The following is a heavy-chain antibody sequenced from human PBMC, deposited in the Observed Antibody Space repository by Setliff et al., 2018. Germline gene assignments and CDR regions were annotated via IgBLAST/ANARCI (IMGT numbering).Heavy chain of an antibody. CDR1: GGSFSDYY. J-gene: IGHJ6*03. Sequence: SETLSLTCAVYGGSFSDYYWSWIRQSPGKGLEWIGEINHSGSTNYNPSLKTRVTISVDTSKNQFSLTFSSVTAADTAVYYCARETTMTYYFYYMDVWGKGTTVTVS. CDR2: INHSGST. V-gene: IGHV4-34*01. D-gene: IGHD4-17*01. CDR3: ARETTMTYYFYYMDV.